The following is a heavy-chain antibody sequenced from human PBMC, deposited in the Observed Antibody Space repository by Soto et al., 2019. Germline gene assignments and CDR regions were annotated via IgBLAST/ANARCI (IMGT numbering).Heavy chain of an antibody. CDR1: GFTFSSYS. CDR2: ISSSSSYI. D-gene: IGHD2-15*01. CDR3: ARDKELGYCSGGSCYSGHGMDV. J-gene: IGHJ6*02. Sequence: GESLKISCAASGFTFSSYSMNWVRQAPGKGLEWVSSISSSSSYIYYADSVKGRFTISRDNAKNSLYLQMNSLRAEDTAVYYCARDKELGYCSGGSCYSGHGMDVWGQGTTVTVSS. V-gene: IGHV3-21*01.